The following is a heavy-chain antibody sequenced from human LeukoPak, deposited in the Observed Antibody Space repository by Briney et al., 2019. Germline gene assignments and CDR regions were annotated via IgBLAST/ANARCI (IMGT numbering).Heavy chain of an antibody. Sequence: GGSLRLSCTASGFTFGDYAMSWVRQAPGKGLEWVGFIRSKAYGGTTEYAASVKGRFTISRDDSKSIAYLQMNSLKTEDTAVYYCTRGLLWFGELRGLDYWGQGTLVTVSS. J-gene: IGHJ4*02. V-gene: IGHV3-49*04. CDR3: TRGLLWFGELRGLDY. D-gene: IGHD3-10*01. CDR1: GFTFGDYA. CDR2: IRSKAYGGTT.